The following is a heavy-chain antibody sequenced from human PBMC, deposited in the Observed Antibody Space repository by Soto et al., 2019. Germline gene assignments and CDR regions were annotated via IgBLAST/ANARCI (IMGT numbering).Heavy chain of an antibody. D-gene: IGHD6-13*01. CDR3: AGLNGAAAPDY. CDR1: GSSISSYY. J-gene: IGHJ4*02. CDR2: IYYSGST. V-gene: IGHV4-59*08. Sequence: PSETLSLTCTVSGSSISSYYWSWIRQPPGKGLEWIGYIYYSGSTNYNPSLKSRVTISVDTSKNQFSLKLSSVTAADTAVYYCAGLNGAAAPDYGGKGPLVTVP.